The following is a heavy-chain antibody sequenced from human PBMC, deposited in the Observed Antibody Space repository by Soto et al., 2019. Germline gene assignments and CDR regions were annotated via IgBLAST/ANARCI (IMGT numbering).Heavy chain of an antibody. Sequence: LQLQESGPGLVKPSETLSLVCTVSGDSISESRHYWAWIRQPPGKGLEWIGSTFQSGCGSTYDNPSLKSRPTISVDTSRNQVSLRLRSVTAADTAVYYCARLYNTGWPHFDFWGQGTLVTVSS. D-gene: IGHD6-19*01. CDR2: TFQSGCGST. CDR3: ARLYNTGWPHFDF. CDR1: GDSISESRHY. J-gene: IGHJ4*02. V-gene: IGHV4-39*01.